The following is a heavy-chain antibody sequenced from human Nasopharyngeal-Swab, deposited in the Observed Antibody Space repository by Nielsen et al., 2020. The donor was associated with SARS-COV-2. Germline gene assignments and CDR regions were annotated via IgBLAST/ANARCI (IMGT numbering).Heavy chain of an antibody. CDR2: IIPIFGTA. CDR3: ARDRVNTVTTVEPPFWKGYYYYGMDV. D-gene: IGHD4-17*01. CDR1: GGTFSSYA. V-gene: IGHV1-69*06. J-gene: IGHJ6*02. Sequence: SVKVSCKASGGTFSSYAISWVRQAPGQGLEWMGGIIPIFGTANYAQKFQGRVTITADKSTSTAYMELSSLRSEDTAVYYCARDRVNTVTTVEPPFWKGYYYYGMDVWGQGTTVTVSS.